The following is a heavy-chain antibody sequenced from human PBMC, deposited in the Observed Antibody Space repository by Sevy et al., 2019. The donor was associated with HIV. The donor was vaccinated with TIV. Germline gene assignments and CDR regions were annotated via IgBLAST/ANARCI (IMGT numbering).Heavy chain of an antibody. CDR2: ISGSGGST. J-gene: IGHJ4*02. CDR3: AKGEGYDYVWGSYRYPDLFDY. Sequence: GGSLRLSCAASGFTFSSYAMSWVRQAPGKGVEWVSAISGSGGSTYYADSVKGRFTISRDNSKNTLYLQMNSLRAEDTAVYYCAKGEGYDYVWGSYRYPDLFDYWGQGTLVTVSS. V-gene: IGHV3-23*01. CDR1: GFTFSSYA. D-gene: IGHD3-16*02.